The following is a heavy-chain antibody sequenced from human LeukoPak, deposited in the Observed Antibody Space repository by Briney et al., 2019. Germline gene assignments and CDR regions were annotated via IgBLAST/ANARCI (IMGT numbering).Heavy chain of an antibody. V-gene: IGHV4-59*01. J-gene: IGHJ3*02. CDR2: IYYSGST. D-gene: IGHD1-26*01. Sequence: PSETLSLTCTVSGGSISSYYWSWIRQPPGKGLEWIGYIYYSGSTNYNPSLKSRVTISVDTSKNQFSLKLSSVTAADTAVYYCARARVGAMTFDIWGQGTMVTVSS. CDR3: ARARVGAMTFDI. CDR1: GGSISSYY.